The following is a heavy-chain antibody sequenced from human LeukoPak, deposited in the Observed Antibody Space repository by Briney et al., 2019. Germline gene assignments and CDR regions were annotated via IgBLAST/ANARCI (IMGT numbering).Heavy chain of an antibody. D-gene: IGHD1-26*01. V-gene: IGHV3-7*01. Sequence: GGSLRLSCAASGFTFSSYWMSWVRQAPGKGLECVANIKQDGSEKYYVDSVKGRFTISRDNAKNSLYLQTNSLRAEDTAVYYCAREIVGATRDAFDIWGQGTMVTVSS. CDR3: AREIVGATRDAFDI. CDR1: GFTFSSYW. J-gene: IGHJ3*02. CDR2: IKQDGSEK.